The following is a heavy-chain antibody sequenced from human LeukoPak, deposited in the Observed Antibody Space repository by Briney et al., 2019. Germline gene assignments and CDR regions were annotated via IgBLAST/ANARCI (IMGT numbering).Heavy chain of an antibody. Sequence: PSQTLSLTCTVSGGSISSGDYYWSWIRQPPGKGLEWVGYIFYSGTTYYNLSLKSRVTISVDTSKNQFSLKLSSVTAADTAVYYCARFYCSTASCYARYFDLWGRGTLVTVSS. V-gene: IGHV4-30-4*01. CDR1: GGSISSGDYY. D-gene: IGHD2-2*01. J-gene: IGHJ2*01. CDR3: ARFYCSTASCYARYFDL. CDR2: IFYSGTT.